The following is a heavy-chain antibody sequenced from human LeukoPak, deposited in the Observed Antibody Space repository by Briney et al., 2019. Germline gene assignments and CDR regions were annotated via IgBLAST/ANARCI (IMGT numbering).Heavy chain of an antibody. CDR1: GYTFTSYG. Sequence: ASVRVSFKASGYTFTSYGISWVRQAPGQGLEWMGWISAYNGNTNYAQKLQGIVTMTTDTSTSTAYMELRSLRSDDTAVYYCASPSGGSSHDAFDIWGQGAMVTVSS. D-gene: IGHD2-15*01. CDR2: ISAYNGNT. CDR3: ASPSGGSSHDAFDI. V-gene: IGHV1-18*01. J-gene: IGHJ3*02.